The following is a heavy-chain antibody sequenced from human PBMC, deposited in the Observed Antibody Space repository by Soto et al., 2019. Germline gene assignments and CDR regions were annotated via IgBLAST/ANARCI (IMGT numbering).Heavy chain of an antibody. CDR3: ARGRRGRYFDWLLAFDY. CDR2: INPNSGGT. D-gene: IGHD3-9*01. J-gene: IGHJ4*02. Sequence: QVQLVQSGAEVKKPGASVKVSCKASGYTFTGYYMHWVRQAPGQGLEWMGWINPNSGGTNYAQKFQGWVTMTRDTSISKAYMELSRLRSDDTAVYYCARGRRGRYFDWLLAFDYWGQGTLVTVSS. V-gene: IGHV1-2*04. CDR1: GYTFTGYY.